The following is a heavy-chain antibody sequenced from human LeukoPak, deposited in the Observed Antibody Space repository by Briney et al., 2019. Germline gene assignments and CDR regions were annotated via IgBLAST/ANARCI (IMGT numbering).Heavy chain of an antibody. J-gene: IGHJ3*02. CDR2: ISYDGSNK. CDR3: ATYTTSRVFYM. Sequence: GGSLRLSCAASGFTFSSYGMHWVRQAPGKGLEWVAVISYDGSNKYYADSVKGRFTISRDNSKNTLYLQMNSLRAEDTAVYYCATYTTSRVFYMWGQGTMVAVSS. V-gene: IGHV3-30*03. CDR1: GFTFSSYG. D-gene: IGHD2-2*02.